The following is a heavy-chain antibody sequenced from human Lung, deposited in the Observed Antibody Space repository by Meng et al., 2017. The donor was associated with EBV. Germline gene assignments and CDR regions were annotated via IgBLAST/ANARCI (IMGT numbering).Heavy chain of an antibody. CDR2: VVYSGTT. J-gene: IGHJ4*02. D-gene: IGHD1-14*01. CDR3: ARHHHSPTFDY. Sequence: QLQLQESGPGLVRPSGTLSLTCTVPGGSISSSSYYWAWIRQPPGEGLEWIGSVVYSGTTYYTSSLKSRVSISVDTSKNQFSLKLSSVTAADTAVYYCARHHHSPTFDYWGQGTLVTVSS. CDR1: GGSISSSSYY. V-gene: IGHV4-39*01.